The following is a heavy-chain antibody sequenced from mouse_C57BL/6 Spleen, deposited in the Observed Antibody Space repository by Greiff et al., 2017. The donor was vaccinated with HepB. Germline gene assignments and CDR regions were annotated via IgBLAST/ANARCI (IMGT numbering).Heavy chain of an antibody. D-gene: IGHD1-1*01. J-gene: IGHJ1*03. CDR1: GYTFTDYN. CDR3: AVGSSYRYWYFDV. V-gene: IGHV1-22*01. CDR2: INPNNGGT. Sequence: EVQLQESGPELVKPGASVKMSCKASGYTFTDYNMHWVKQSHGKSLEWIGYINPNNGGTSYNQKFKGKATLTVNKSSSTAYMELRSLTSEDSAVYYCAVGSSYRYWYFDVWGTGTTVTVSS.